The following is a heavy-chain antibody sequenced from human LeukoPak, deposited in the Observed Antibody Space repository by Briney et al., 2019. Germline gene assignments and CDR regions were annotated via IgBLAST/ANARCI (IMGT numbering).Heavy chain of an antibody. CDR1: GFTFSSYG. J-gene: IGHJ4*02. V-gene: IGHV3-33*01. D-gene: IGHD4-17*01. CDR2: IWYDGSNK. Sequence: GSLRLSCAASGFTFSSYGMHWVRQAPGKGLEWVAVIWYDGSNKYYADSVKGRFTISRDNSKNTLYPQMNSLRAEDTAVYYCAREGNPVTTSFDYWGQGTLVTVSS. CDR3: AREGNPVTTSFDY.